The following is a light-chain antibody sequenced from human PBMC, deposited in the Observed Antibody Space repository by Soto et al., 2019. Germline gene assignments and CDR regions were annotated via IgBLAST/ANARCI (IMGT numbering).Light chain of an antibody. J-gene: IGLJ1*01. CDR3: SSYTSSSTTYV. V-gene: IGLV2-14*01. CDR2: DVT. Sequence: QSVLTQPASVSGSPGQSITISCTGTSSDGGGYNYVSWYQQHPVKAPKLMIYDVTNRPSGVSDRFSGSKSGNTASLTISGLQAEDEADYYCSSYTSSSTTYVFGTGTKVTVL. CDR1: SSDGGGYNY.